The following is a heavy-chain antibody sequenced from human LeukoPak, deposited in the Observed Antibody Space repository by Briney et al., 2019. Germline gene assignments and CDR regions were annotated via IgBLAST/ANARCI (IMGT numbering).Heavy chain of an antibody. CDR2: IIPIFGTA. CDR3: ARFRSGHYYYGMDV. V-gene: IGHV1-69*13. CDR1: GGTFSSYA. J-gene: IGHJ6*04. Sequence: WASVKVSCKASGGTFSSYAISWVRQAPGQGLEWMGGIIPIFGTANYAQKFQGRVTITADESTSTAYMELSSLRSEDTAVYYCARFRSGHYYYGMDVWGKGTTVTVSS. D-gene: IGHD2-15*01.